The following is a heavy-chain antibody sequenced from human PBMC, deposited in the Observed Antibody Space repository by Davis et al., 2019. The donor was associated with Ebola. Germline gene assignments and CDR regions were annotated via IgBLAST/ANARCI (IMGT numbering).Heavy chain of an antibody. CDR2: INADGSVT. CDR3: TRDSSPPR. Sequence: GESLKISCTASGFTFGDYAMSWFRQAPGKGLEWVSDINADGSVTTYADFVKGRFTISRDNAKNTLYLQLNSLRVEDTAVYYCTRDSSPPRWGLGTLVTVSS. V-gene: IGHV3-74*03. CDR1: GFTFGDYA. J-gene: IGHJ1*01.